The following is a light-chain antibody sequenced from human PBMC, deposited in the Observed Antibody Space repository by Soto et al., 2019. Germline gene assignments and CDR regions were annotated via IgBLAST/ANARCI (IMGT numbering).Light chain of an antibody. CDR1: QSINSY. CDR2: TTS. V-gene: IGKV1-39*01. J-gene: IGKJ2*01. Sequence: DIQMTQSPSSLSASVGDGITIACRASQSINSYLNWYQQKPGKAPKLLIYTTSNLQSGVPSRFSGSGSGTDFTLTISTLQPEDCATYYCQQSDVIPYTFGQGTRLEIK. CDR3: QQSDVIPYT.